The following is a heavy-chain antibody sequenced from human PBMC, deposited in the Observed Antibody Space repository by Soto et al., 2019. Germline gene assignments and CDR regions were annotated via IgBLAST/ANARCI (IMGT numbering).Heavy chain of an antibody. CDR3: ARGHSTAPNWFDP. V-gene: IGHV3-7*03. CDR2: IKVDGSET. CDR1: GFTFSTYW. Sequence: EVQLVESGGGLVQPGGSLRLSCAASGFTFSTYWMSWVRQPPGMWLEWVANIKVDGSETYYVDSVKGRFTISRANAKNSLYLQMNRLRAEDTAVYYCARGHSTAPNWFDPWGQGTLVTVSS. J-gene: IGHJ5*02. D-gene: IGHD6-13*01.